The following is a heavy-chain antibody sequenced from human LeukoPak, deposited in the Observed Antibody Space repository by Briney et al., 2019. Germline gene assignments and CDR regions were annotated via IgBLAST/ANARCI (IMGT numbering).Heavy chain of an antibody. CDR2: FDPEDGDT. J-gene: IGHJ3*02. CDR3: AKIGGSSYDAFDI. V-gene: IGHV1-24*01. Sequence: ASVKVSCKVSGYTLTKLSIHWVRQAPGKGLEWMGGFDPEDGDTIYAQKFQGRLTVTEDTPTDTAYMELSRLRSDDTAVYYCAKIGGSSYDAFDIWGQGTMVTVSS. CDR1: GYTLTKLS. D-gene: IGHD3-10*01.